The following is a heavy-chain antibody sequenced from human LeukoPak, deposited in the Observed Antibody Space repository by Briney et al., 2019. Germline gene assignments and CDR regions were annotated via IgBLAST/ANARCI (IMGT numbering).Heavy chain of an antibody. CDR1: GGSISSSSFY. CDR3: ARGKQMFGSGSYYHDGSDI. V-gene: IGHV4-39*01. D-gene: IGHD3-10*01. CDR2: IYYTGST. Sequence: SETLSHTCTVSGGSISSSSFYWGWIRQPPGKGLEWIGSIYYTGSTYYKPSLKSRVTISVDTSKDQFSLKLCSVTAADTAVYYCARGKQMFGSGSYYHDGSDIWGQGTTVTVSS. J-gene: IGHJ3*02.